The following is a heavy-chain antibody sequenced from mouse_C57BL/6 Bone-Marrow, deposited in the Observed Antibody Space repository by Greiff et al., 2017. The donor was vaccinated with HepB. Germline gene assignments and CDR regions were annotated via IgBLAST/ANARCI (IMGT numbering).Heavy chain of an antibody. CDR2: IDPSDSYT. CDR3: ARHLLWSYYYAMDY. V-gene: IGHV1-50*01. J-gene: IGHJ4*01. D-gene: IGHD2-1*01. Sequence: QVQLQQSGAELVKPGASVKLSCKASGYTFTSYWMQWVKQRPGQGLEWIGEIDPSDSYTNYNQKFKGKATLTVDTSSSTAYMQLSSLTSEDSAVYYCARHLLWSYYYAMDYWGQGTSVTVSS. CDR1: GYTFTSYW.